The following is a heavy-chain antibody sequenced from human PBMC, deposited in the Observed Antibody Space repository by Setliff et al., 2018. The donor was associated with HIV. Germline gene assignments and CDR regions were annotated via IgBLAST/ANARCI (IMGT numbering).Heavy chain of an antibody. J-gene: IGHJ3*02. CDR3: ARDRYGGTYDAFEI. V-gene: IGHV4-61*09. CDR1: GGSISSGHYY. CDR2: IYSSGST. D-gene: IGHD1-26*01. Sequence: PSETLSLTCTVSGGSISSGHYYWSWIRQPAGKGLEWIGHIYSSGSTNYNPSLKSRVTISVATSKNQFSLKLSSVTAADTAVYYCARDRYGGTYDAFEIWGQGTMVTVSS.